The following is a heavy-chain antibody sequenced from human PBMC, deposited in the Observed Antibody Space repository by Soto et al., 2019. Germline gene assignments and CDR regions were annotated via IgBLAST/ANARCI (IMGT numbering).Heavy chain of an antibody. CDR2: TYYRSRWYS. V-gene: IGHV6-1*01. Sequence: SYTLSLTCIASGDTVSSSSVAWSWVRQAPARGLEWGGRTYYRSRWYSDYAVSVRSRIDINADTSKNQVSLQLNSVTPEDTAVYYCARSEEDSDYYYYGMDVWGQAITVT. J-gene: IGHJ6*02. CDR3: ARSEEDSDYYYYGMDV. D-gene: IGHD2-15*01. CDR1: GDTVSSSSVA.